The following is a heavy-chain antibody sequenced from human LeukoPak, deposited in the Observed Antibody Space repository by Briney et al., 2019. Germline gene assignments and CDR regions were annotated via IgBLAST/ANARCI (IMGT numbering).Heavy chain of an antibody. J-gene: IGHJ4*02. Sequence: PGGSLRLSCVASGFTFSSFAMAWVRQAPGKGLDWVAQITGNGVSTYYGDSVKGRFTISSAASKNTMYLEMNSLRAEDTAVYYCARAAGSDSGFDYFDSWGQGTLVTVS. CDR2: ITGNGVST. CDR3: ARAAGSDSGFDYFDS. D-gene: IGHD6-19*01. V-gene: IGHV3-23*01. CDR1: GFTFSSFA.